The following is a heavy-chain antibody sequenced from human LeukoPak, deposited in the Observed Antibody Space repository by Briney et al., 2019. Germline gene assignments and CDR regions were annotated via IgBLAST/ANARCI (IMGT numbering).Heavy chain of an antibody. CDR1: GYTFTGYY. CDR2: INPNSGGT. V-gene: IGHV1-2*02. J-gene: IGHJ4*02. CDR3: ASHCDSSGLAVEEYFDY. Sequence: ASVKVSCKAPGYTFTGYYMHWVRQAPGQGLEWMGWINPNSGGTNYAQKFQGRVTMTKDTSISTAYMELSRLRFDDTAVYYCASHCDSSGLAVEEYFDYWGQGTLVTVSS. D-gene: IGHD3-22*01.